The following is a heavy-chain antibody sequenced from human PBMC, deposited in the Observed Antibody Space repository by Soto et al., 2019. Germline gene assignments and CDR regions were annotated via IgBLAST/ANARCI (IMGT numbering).Heavy chain of an antibody. Sequence: ESGPTLVNPPQTLTLTCSFSGFSLSTSGVGVGWIRQPPGKALEWLAHIYWSGDEHYRPSLKSRLSITKDTSKNQVVLTMTNMDPVDTATYYCARGLAALPVFAFDIWGQGTMVTVSS. CDR2: IYWSGDE. CDR1: GFSLSTSGVG. J-gene: IGHJ3*02. CDR3: ARGLAALPVFAFDI. V-gene: IGHV2-5*01. D-gene: IGHD6-6*01.